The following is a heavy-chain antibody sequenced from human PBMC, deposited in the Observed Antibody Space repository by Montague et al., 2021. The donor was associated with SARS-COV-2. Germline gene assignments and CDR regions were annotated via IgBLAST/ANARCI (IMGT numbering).Heavy chain of an antibody. CDR1: GFTSGDYQ. CDR2: INQDETAK. CDR3: ARSPRGSGTGWLDY. V-gene: IGHV3-7*01. J-gene: IGHJ4*02. Sequence: SLRLSFAASGFTSGDYQMTWVRQAPGKGLQWVANINQDETAKTYVDSVKGRFTISRDNAKNSLILQMNSLKDEDTAVYHCARSPRGSGTGWLDYWGQGTLVTVSS. D-gene: IGHD3/OR15-3a*01.